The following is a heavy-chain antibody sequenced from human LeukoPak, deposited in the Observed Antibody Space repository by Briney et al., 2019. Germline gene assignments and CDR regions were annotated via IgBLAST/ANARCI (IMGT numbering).Heavy chain of an antibody. D-gene: IGHD4-17*01. V-gene: IGHV4-59*01. CDR3: ARDGTTGDAFDI. J-gene: IGHJ3*02. CDR2: IYYSGST. CDR1: GGSISSYY. Sequence: SETLSLTCTVSGGSISSYYWSWIRQPPGKGLEWIGYIYYSGSTNYNPSLKSRVTISVDTSKNQFSLELSSVTAADTAVYYCARDGTTGDAFDIWGQGTMVTVSS.